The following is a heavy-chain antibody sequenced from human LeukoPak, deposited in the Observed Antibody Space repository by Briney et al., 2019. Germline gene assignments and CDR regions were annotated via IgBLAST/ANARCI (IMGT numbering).Heavy chain of an antibody. Sequence: SETLSLTCTVSGGAISSHYGSWIRQPPGNGLEWIGYIYYSGSTNYNPSLKSRVTISLDTSKNQFSLKLSSVTSADTAVYYCASWVGSGSYYYYMDVWGKGTTVTVSS. D-gene: IGHD3-10*01. CDR3: ASWVGSGSYYYYMDV. CDR1: GGAISSHY. J-gene: IGHJ6*03. V-gene: IGHV4-59*11. CDR2: IYYSGST.